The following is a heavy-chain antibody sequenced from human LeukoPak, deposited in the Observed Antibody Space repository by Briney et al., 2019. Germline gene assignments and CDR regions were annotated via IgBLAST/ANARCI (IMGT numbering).Heavy chain of an antibody. J-gene: IGHJ6*03. D-gene: IGHD2-2*02. CDR1: GGSISSYY. CDR2: IYYSGST. Sequence: SETLSLTCTVSGGSISSYYWSWIRQPPGKGLEWIGYIYYSGSTNYNPSLKSRVTISVDTSKNQFSLKLSSVTAADTAVYYCARTYCSSTSCYIAYMDVWGKGTTVTVSS. V-gene: IGHV4-59*08. CDR3: ARTYCSSTSCYIAYMDV.